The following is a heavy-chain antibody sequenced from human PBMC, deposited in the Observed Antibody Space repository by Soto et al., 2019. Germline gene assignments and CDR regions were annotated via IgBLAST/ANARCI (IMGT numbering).Heavy chain of an antibody. CDR1: GYTFPSYG. CDR2: ISAYNGNT. D-gene: IGHD3-10*01. Sequence: QVHLVQSGAEVKKPGASVKVSCKASGYTFPSYGITWVRQAPGQGLEWMGWISAYNGNTNYAQKLQGRVTMTTDTATSTAYMELRSLRSDDTAVYYWARDGPMDRAFDIWGQGTMVTVPS. V-gene: IGHV1-18*01. CDR3: ARDGPMDRAFDI. J-gene: IGHJ3*02.